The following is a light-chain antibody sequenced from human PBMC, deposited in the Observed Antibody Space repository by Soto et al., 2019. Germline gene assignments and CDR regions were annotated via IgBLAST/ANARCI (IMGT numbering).Light chain of an antibody. CDR1: QNIRNY. V-gene: IGKV1-39*01. CDR2: KAS. Sequence: DIQMTQSPSSLSASVGDRVTIPCRASQNIRNYLNWYQQKPGKAPKLLIFKASNLQSELPSRFSGSGSGTDFNVTISSLEPEDFATYYCQQSHSTPYTFGPGTKLEIK. J-gene: IGKJ2*01. CDR3: QQSHSTPYT.